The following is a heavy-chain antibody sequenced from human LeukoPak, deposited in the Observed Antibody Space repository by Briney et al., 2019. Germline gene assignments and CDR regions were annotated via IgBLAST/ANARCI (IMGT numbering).Heavy chain of an antibody. J-gene: IGHJ4*02. CDR3: ASTYYYDSSGYFY. Sequence: PGGSLILSCAASGVTVSNNFMSWVRQAPGKGLEWVVVISYDGSNKYYADSVKGRFTISRDNSKNTLYLQMNSLRAEDTAVYYCASTYYYDSSGYFYWGQGTLVTVSS. D-gene: IGHD3-22*01. CDR2: ISYDGSNK. CDR1: GVTVSNNF. V-gene: IGHV3-30-3*01.